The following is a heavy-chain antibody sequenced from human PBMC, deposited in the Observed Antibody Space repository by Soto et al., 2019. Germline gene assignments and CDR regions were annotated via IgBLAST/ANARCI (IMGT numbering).Heavy chain of an antibody. J-gene: IGHJ4*02. CDR1: GFTLSDHY. CDR3: VRATYISDSTGYTRCFDS. CDR2: SRDKAQGYST. Sequence: PGGSLRLSCAGYGFTLSDHYIDWVRQAPGKGLEWVGRSRDKAQGYSTAYAASVKGRFTTSRDESKKSVYLQMNSLKTEDTAVYYCVRATYISDSTGYTRCFDSWGQGTLVTVSS. V-gene: IGHV3-72*01. D-gene: IGHD3-22*01.